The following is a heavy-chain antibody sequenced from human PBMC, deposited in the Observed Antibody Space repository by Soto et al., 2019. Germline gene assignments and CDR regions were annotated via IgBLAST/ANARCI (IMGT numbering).Heavy chain of an antibody. CDR3: ALKVVTYYDN. J-gene: IGHJ4*02. Sequence: QVQLVQSGAEVKKPGASVRISCRASGYSFTSTYVHWVRQAPGQGPEWMGIINPAGGTTYYAQKFQGRLTITSDTSTDTVFMVLNDLTSEDTAVYFCALKVVTYYDNWSQGTLLTVSS. CDR1: GYSFTSTY. CDR2: INPAGGTT. D-gene: IGHD2-21*02. V-gene: IGHV1-46*01.